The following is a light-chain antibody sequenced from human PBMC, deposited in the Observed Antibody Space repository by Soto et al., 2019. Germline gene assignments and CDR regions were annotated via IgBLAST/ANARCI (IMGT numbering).Light chain of an antibody. CDR3: QEYDGAPPVT. V-gene: IGKV3-20*01. J-gene: IGKJ5*01. Sequence: IVLTQSPDPLSLSPGARAPPPCRASQSVRSERLAWYTQKPGQAPRLVICDASTRATGIPERFSGSASWTHFTLTITSLEPEDFAVYYCQEYDGAPPVTFGLGTRLEIK. CDR2: DAS. CDR1: QSVRSER.